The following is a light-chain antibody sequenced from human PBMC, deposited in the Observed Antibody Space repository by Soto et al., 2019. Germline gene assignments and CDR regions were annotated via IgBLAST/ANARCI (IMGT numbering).Light chain of an antibody. V-gene: IGLV6-57*04. J-gene: IGLJ1*01. CDR1: SGSIASNY. CDR3: TSYRSTSTRYV. Sequence: NFMLTQPHSGSESPGKTVTISCTRTSGSIASNYVQWYQQRPGSAPTTLIYEDDQRPSGVPDRFSGSIDRSSNSASLTISGLQAEDEADYYCTSYRSTSTRYVFGTGTKVTVL. CDR2: EDD.